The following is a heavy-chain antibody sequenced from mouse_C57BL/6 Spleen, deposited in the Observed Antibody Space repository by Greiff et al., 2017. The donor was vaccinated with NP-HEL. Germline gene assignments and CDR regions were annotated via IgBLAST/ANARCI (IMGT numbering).Heavy chain of an antibody. CDR3: ARYDYYFDD. J-gene: IGHJ2*01. CDR2: IDPSDSYT. D-gene: IGHD2-13*01. CDR1: GYTFTSYW. Sequence: QVQLQQPGAELVKPGASVKLSCKASGYTFTSYWMQWVKQRPGQGLEWIGEIDPSDSYTNYNQKFKGKATLTVDTSSSTAYMQLSSLTSEDSAVYYCARYDYYFDDWGKGTTLTVSS. V-gene: IGHV1-50*01.